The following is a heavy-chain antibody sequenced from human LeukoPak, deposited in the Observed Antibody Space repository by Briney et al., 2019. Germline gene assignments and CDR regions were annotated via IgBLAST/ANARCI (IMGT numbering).Heavy chain of an antibody. J-gene: IGHJ3*02. D-gene: IGHD3-10*01. CDR2: MSYDGSTK. CDR3: AKDSGELLYGVAFDI. CDR1: GFIFRTYG. Sequence: GGSLRLSCAASGFIFRTYGMHWVRQAPGKGLEWVAVMSYDGSTKYYGDPVKGRFTISRDNSKNMLYLQMNSLRAEDTAVYYCAKDSGELLYGVAFDIWGQGTMVRVSS. V-gene: IGHV3-30*18.